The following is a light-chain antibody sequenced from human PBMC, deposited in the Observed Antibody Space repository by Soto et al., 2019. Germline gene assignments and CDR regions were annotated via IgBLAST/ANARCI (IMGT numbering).Light chain of an antibody. CDR3: QQYGSSGT. CDR1: QSVSNNY. J-gene: IGKJ1*01. Sequence: EIVLTQSPGTLSLSQVERATLSFRASQSVSNNYLAWYQQKPGQAPRLLIYGASNRATGIPDRFSGSGSGTDFTLTISRLEPKDFAVYYCQQYGSSGTFGQGTKVDIK. CDR2: GAS. V-gene: IGKV3-20*01.